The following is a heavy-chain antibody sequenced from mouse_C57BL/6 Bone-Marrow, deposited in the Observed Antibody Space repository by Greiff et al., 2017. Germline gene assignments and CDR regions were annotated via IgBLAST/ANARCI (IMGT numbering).Heavy chain of an antibody. D-gene: IGHD2-10*02. CDR3: AMGGYGKYSFYY. Sequence: QVQLQQSGAELVMPGASVKLSCKASGYTFTSYWMHWVKQRPGQGLEWIGEIDPSDSYTNYNQKFKGKSTLTVDKSSSTAYMQLSSLTSEDSAVYNSAMGGYGKYSFYYWGQGTTLTVSS. J-gene: IGHJ2*01. V-gene: IGHV1-69*01. CDR1: GYTFTSYW. CDR2: IDPSDSYT.